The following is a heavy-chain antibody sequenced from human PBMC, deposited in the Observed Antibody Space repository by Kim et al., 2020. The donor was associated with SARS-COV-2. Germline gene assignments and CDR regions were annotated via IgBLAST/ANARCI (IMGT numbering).Heavy chain of an antibody. J-gene: IGHJ4*02. D-gene: IGHD2-15*01. CDR2: RDT. V-gene: IGHV4-31*02. CDR3: AREESGHVDY. Sequence: RDTYYTPPLKSGVTISVDTSKNQFSLKLSSVTAADTAVYYCAREESGHVDYWGQGTLVTVSS.